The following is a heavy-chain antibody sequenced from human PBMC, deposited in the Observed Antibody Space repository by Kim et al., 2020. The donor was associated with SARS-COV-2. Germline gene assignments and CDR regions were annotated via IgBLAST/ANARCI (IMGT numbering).Heavy chain of an antibody. J-gene: IGHJ5*02. V-gene: IGHV7-4-1*02. Sequence: ASVKVSCKASGYTFTSYAMNWVRQAPGQGLEWMGWINTNTGNPTYAQGFTGRVVFSLDTSVSTAYLQISSLKAEDTAVYYCARVRGTIFGVVIIGGWFDPWGQGTLVTVSS. CDR3: ARVRGTIFGVVIIGGWFDP. CDR1: GYTFTSYA. D-gene: IGHD3-3*01. CDR2: INTNTGNP.